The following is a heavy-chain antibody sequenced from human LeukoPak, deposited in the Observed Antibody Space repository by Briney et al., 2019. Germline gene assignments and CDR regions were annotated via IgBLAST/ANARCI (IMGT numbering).Heavy chain of an antibody. D-gene: IGHD4-17*01. J-gene: IGHJ5*02. Sequence: SETLSLTCAVYGGSFSGYYWSWIRQPPGKGLEWIGEINHSGSTNYNPSLKSRVTISVDTSKNQFSLQLSSVTAADTAVYYCAREKEVADTRDHGCFDPWGQGTLVTVSS. CDR1: GGSFSGYY. CDR3: AREKEVADTRDHGCFDP. CDR2: INHSGST. V-gene: IGHV4-34*01.